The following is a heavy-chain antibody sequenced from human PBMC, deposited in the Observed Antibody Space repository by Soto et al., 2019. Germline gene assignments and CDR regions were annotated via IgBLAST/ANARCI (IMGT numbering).Heavy chain of an antibody. J-gene: IGHJ4*02. V-gene: IGHV1-24*01. CDR2: FDPEDGET. CDR1: GYTLTELS. Sequence: VASVKVSCKXSGYTLTELSMHWVRQAPGKGLEWMGGFDPEDGETIYAQKFQGRVTMTEDTSTDTAYMELSSLRSEDTAVYYCATVAYDFWSGYFIGFDYWGQGTLVTVSS. CDR3: ATVAYDFWSGYFIGFDY. D-gene: IGHD3-3*01.